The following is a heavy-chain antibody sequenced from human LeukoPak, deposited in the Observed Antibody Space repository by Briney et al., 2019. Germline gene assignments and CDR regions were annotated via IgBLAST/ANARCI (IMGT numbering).Heavy chain of an antibody. CDR1: GFTVSSNY. CDR2: ISSDIST. V-gene: IGHV3-53*01. J-gene: IGHJ4*02. CDR3: ARKGVGGELGGFDY. Sequence: GGSLRLSCVASGFTVSSNYMSWVRQAPGKGLEWVSLISSDISTYYADSVKGRFIISRDNAKNFLFLDMNSLRVEDTAFYHCARKGVGGELGGFDYWGQGTLVTVSS. D-gene: IGHD3-16*01.